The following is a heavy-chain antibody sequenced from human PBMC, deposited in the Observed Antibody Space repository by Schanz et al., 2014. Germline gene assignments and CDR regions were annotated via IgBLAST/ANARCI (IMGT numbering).Heavy chain of an antibody. CDR1: GGTFSSYT. CDR3: ARGYGDSPTDY. V-gene: IGHV1-69*09. CDR2: FIPILDVG. D-gene: IGHD4-17*01. J-gene: IGHJ4*02. Sequence: QVQLLQSGAEVKKPGSSMKVSCKASGGTFSSYTISWVRQARGQGLEWVGRFIPILDVGNYAQQFQGRVTFTADRSTSTAYMELSSLRSEDTAVYYCARGYGDSPTDYWGQGTLVTVSS.